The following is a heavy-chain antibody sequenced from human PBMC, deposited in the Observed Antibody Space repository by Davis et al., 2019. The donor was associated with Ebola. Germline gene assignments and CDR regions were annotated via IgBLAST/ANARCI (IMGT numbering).Heavy chain of an antibody. CDR1: GYTFTSYA. Sequence: ASVKVSCKASGYTFTSYAMHWVRQAPGQRLEWMGWINAGNGNTKYSQKFQGRVTITRDTSASTAYMELSSLRSEDTAVYYCARGGILAAAGFDYWGQGTLVTVSS. V-gene: IGHV1-3*01. D-gene: IGHD6-13*01. CDR3: ARGGILAAAGFDY. J-gene: IGHJ4*02. CDR2: INAGNGNT.